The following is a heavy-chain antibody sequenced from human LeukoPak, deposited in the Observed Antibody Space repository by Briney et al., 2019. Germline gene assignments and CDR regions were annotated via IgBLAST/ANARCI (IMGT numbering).Heavy chain of an antibody. J-gene: IGHJ4*02. V-gene: IGHV3-30*18. CDR1: GYTFGSYA. CDR3: AKDRVVYNWSYAYYFDD. D-gene: IGHD1-7*01. CDR2: ISFDGSNK. Sequence: GGSLRLSCAASGYTFGSYAMHWVRQAPGKGLEWVSIISFDGSNKYYADSVKGRFTISRDNSKNTLYLQMNSLRAEDTAVYYCAKDRVVYNWSYAYYFDDWGQGTLVTVSS.